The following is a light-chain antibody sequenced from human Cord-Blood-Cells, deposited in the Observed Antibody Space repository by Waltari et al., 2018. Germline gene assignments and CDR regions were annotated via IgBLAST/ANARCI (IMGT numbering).Light chain of an antibody. CDR2: DVS. CDR1: SRDVGGYNY. Sequence: QSALTQPASVSGSPGQSITISCTGTSRDVGGYNYVSWYQQHPGKAPKLIIYDVSNRPSGVSKRFSGSKSGNTASLTISGLQAEDEADYYCSSYTSSSTWVFGGGTKLTVL. CDR3: SSYTSSSTWV. J-gene: IGLJ3*02. V-gene: IGLV2-14*01.